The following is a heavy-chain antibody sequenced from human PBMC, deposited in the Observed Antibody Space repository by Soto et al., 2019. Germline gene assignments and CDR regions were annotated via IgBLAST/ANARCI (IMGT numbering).Heavy chain of an antibody. CDR1: GDSISSADYY. J-gene: IGHJ6*02. V-gene: IGHV4-30-4*01. Sequence: QVQLQESGPGLVRPSQTLSLTCTVSGDSISSADYYWSWIRQTPGKGLEWIGHIFYSGTTYYNPSLKSRLTISVDTSKNHSPLRLTSVTAADTAVYYCARDLWVEPELYYYGMDVWGQGTTVTVSS. CDR2: IFYSGTT. CDR3: ARDLWVEPELYYYGMDV. D-gene: IGHD1-1*01.